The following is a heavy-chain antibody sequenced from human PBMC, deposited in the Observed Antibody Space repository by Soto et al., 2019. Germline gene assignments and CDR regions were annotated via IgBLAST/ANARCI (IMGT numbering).Heavy chain of an antibody. Sequence: EVQLLESGGGLVQPGGSLRLSCAASGFTFSSYAMSWVRQAPGKGLEWVSAISGSGISTYYADSVKGRFTISRDNSKNTLHLQMNSLRAEDTAVYYCAKEKAYSSGWDGMDVWGQGTAVTVSS. CDR2: ISGSGIST. CDR3: AKEKAYSSGWDGMDV. J-gene: IGHJ6*02. D-gene: IGHD6-19*01. V-gene: IGHV3-23*01. CDR1: GFTFSSYA.